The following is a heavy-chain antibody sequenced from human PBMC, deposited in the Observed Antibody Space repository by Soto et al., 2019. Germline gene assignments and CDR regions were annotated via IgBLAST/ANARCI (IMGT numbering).Heavy chain of an antibody. CDR3: VRSYKGAE. CDR1: GGSVSSGTYY. J-gene: IGHJ4*02. D-gene: IGHD3-10*01. Sequence: QVQLQESGPGLVRPSETLSLTCSVSGGSVSSGTYYWSWIRQPPGKGLEWIGYISYSGNTKYSPSLKSRVTISEDASKNQCSLRLIAVTAADTAVSYCVRSYKGAEWCQGELVTVSS. CDR2: ISYSGNT. V-gene: IGHV4-61*01.